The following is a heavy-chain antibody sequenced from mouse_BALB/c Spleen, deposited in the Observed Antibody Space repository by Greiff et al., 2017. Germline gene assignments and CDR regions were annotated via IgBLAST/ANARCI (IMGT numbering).Heavy chain of an antibody. V-gene: IGHV5-9-4*01. Sequence: EVMLVESGGGLVKPGGSLKLSCAASGFTFSSYAMSWVRQSPEKRLEWVAEISSGGSYTYYPDTVTGRFTISRDNAKNTLYLEMSSLRSEDTAMYYCASYAMDYWGQGTSVTVSS. CDR1: GFTFSSYA. J-gene: IGHJ4*01. CDR3: ASYAMDY. CDR2: ISSGGSYT.